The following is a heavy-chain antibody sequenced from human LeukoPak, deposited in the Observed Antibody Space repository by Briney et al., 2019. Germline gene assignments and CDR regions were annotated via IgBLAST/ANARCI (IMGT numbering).Heavy chain of an antibody. J-gene: IGHJ4*02. CDR1: GFTFDDYG. CDR2: INWNGGST. V-gene: IGHV3-20*04. D-gene: IGHD4-17*01. CDR3: AVTTVTTFFVPSDY. Sequence: PGGSLRLSCAASGFTFDDYGMSWVRQAPGKGLEWVSGINWNGGSTGYADSVKDRFTISRDNAKNSLYLQMNSLRAEDTALYYCAVTTVTTFFVPSDYWGQGTLVTVSS.